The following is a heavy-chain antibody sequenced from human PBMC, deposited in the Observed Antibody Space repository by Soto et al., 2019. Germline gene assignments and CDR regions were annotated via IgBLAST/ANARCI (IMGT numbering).Heavy chain of an antibody. CDR2: ISWNSGSI. CDR1: GFTFDDYA. J-gene: IGHJ4*02. D-gene: IGHD6-19*01. CDR3: EKDIALNEGYSSGWYFDY. V-gene: IGHV3-9*01. Sequence: EVQLVESGGGLVQPGRSLRLSCAASGFTFDDYAMHWVRQAPGKGLEWVSGISWNSGSIGYADSVKGRFTISRDNAKNSLYLQMNSQRAEDTALYYCEKDIALNEGYSSGWYFDYWGQGTLVTVSS.